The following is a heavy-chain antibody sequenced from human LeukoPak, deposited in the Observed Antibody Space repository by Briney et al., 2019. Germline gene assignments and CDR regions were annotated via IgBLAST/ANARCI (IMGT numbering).Heavy chain of an antibody. CDR1: KFTITNNC. CDR3: ARDPRRYDSSAL. J-gene: IGHJ4*02. V-gene: IGHV3-53*01. D-gene: IGHD3-22*01. Sequence: GGSLRLSCAASKFTITNNCRMWVRQAPGKGLDGGRSFYIDSVKGRLTFSRDTSRDTFYLQLNNLRVGDTAVYYCARDPRRYDSSALWGQGTLVTVSS. CDR2: GGRS.